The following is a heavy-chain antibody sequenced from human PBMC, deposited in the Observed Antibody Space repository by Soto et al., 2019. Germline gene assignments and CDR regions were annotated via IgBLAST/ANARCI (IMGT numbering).Heavy chain of an antibody. CDR3: ARRKGDYYDSSGYHYYFDY. V-gene: IGHV1-2*02. D-gene: IGHD3-22*01. CDR2: INPNSGGT. CDR1: GYTFTVYY. Sequence: ASVKVSCKASGYTFTVYYVHWVRQAPGQGLEWMGWINPNSGGTKSAQKFQGRVTMTRDTSISTAYMELSRLRSDDTAVYYCARRKGDYYDSSGYHYYFDYWGQGTLVTVPS. J-gene: IGHJ4*02.